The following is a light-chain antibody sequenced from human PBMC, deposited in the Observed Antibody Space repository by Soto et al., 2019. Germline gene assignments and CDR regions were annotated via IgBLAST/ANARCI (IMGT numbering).Light chain of an antibody. CDR2: GTS. CDR1: QSVPSSS. V-gene: IGKV3-20*01. Sequence: EIVLRQSPGTLSLSPGERATVSCRASQSVPSSSLAWYQQKPGQGPRLLIYGTSRRATGIPDRFSGSGSGTDFTLNISRLEPEDSAVYLCQQYGNSPTFGQGTKLQIK. CDR3: QQYGNSPT. J-gene: IGKJ2*01.